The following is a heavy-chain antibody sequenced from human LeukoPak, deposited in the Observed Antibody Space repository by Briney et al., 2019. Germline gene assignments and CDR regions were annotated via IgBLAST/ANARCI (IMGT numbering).Heavy chain of an antibody. Sequence: GASVKVSCKVSGYTLTELSMHWVRQAPGKGLEWMGGFDPEDGETIYAQKFQGRVTMTEDTSTSTAYMELRSLRSDDTAVYYCARAPKKIFGVIIIPAETTFDYWGQGTLVTVSS. CDR3: ARAPKKIFGVIIIPAETTFDY. CDR1: GYTLTELS. V-gene: IGHV1-24*01. J-gene: IGHJ4*02. CDR2: FDPEDGET. D-gene: IGHD3-3*01.